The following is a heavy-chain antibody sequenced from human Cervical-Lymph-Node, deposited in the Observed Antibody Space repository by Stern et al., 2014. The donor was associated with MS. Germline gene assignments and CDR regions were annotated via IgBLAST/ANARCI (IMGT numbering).Heavy chain of an antibody. CDR1: GGSISSGSYY. Sequence: QVQLQESGPGLVKPSQTLSLTCTVSGGSISSGSYYWSWIRQPAGKGLEXIGRIYTSGSTNYNPSLKSRVTISVETSKNQFSLKLSSGTAADTAVYYCARDCRLRYFDNYGMDVWGQGTTVTVSS. V-gene: IGHV4-61*02. J-gene: IGHJ6*02. D-gene: IGHD3-9*01. CDR2: IYTSGST. CDR3: ARDCRLRYFDNYGMDV.